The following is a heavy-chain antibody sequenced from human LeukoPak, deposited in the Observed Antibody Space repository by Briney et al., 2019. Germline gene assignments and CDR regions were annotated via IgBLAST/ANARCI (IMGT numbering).Heavy chain of an antibody. Sequence: SVKVSCKASGGTFSRFAISWVRQAPGLGLEWLGGILPIFGTASYAKRFQGRVTITTDESTRTASMELSSLRSEDTALYYCARDTVEMATMENWFDPWGQGTLVTVSS. CDR2: ILPIFGTA. D-gene: IGHD5-24*01. V-gene: IGHV1-69*05. CDR1: GGTFSRFA. CDR3: ARDTVEMATMENWFDP. J-gene: IGHJ5*02.